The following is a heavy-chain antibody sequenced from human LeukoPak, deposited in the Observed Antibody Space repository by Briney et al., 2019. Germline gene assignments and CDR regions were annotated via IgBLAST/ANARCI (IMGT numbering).Heavy chain of an antibody. J-gene: IGHJ3*02. Sequence: GESLKISCKGSGYSFTSYWIGWVRQMPGKGLEWMGIIYPGDSDTRYSPSFQGQVTISADKSITTAYLQWSSLKASDTAMYYCVRHPCLEGFGEVCGFDIWGQGTMVTVSS. D-gene: IGHD3-10*01. V-gene: IGHV5-51*01. CDR1: GYSFTSYW. CDR2: IYPGDSDT. CDR3: VRHPCLEGFGEVCGFDI.